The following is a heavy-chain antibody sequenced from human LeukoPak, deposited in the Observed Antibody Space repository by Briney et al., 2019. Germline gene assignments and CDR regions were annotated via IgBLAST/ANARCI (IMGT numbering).Heavy chain of an antibody. CDR3: ARDSSGSYNWFDP. J-gene: IGHJ5*02. D-gene: IGHD6-19*01. Sequence: SCKASGGTFSSYAMHWVRQAPGKGLEWVAVISYDGSNEYYPDSVKGRFTVSRDNSKNTLYLQMNSLRAEDTAVYYCARDSSGSYNWFDPWGQGTLVTVSS. V-gene: IGHV3-30*04. CDR1: GGTFSSYA. CDR2: ISYDGSNE.